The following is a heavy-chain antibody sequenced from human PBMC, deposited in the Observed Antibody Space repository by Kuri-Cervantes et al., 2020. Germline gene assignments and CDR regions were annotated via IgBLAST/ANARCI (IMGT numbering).Heavy chain of an antibody. J-gene: IGHJ3*02. V-gene: IGHV3-74*01. CDR1: GFTFSSYW. CDR3: ARQLRYFDWSPPDAFDI. CDR2: INSDGSST. Sequence: GESLKISCAASGFTFSSYWMHWVRQAPGKGLVWVSRINSDGSSTSYADSVKGRFTISRDNAKNTPYLQMNSLRAEDTAVYYCARQLRYFDWSPPDAFDIWGQGTMVTVSS. D-gene: IGHD3-9*01.